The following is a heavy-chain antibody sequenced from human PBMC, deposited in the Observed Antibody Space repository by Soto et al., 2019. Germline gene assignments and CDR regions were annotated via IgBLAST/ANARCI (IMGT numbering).Heavy chain of an antibody. V-gene: IGHV1-24*01. CDR2: FDPEDGET. CDR3: ATKGRWYVGYYYYGMDV. CDR1: GYTLTELS. D-gene: IGHD6-13*01. Sequence: ASVKVSCKVSGYTLTELSMHWVRQAPGKGLEWMGGFDPEDGETIYAQKFQGRVTMTEDTSTDTAYMELSSLRSEDTAVYYCATKGRWYVGYYYYGMDVWGQGTSVTVSS. J-gene: IGHJ6*02.